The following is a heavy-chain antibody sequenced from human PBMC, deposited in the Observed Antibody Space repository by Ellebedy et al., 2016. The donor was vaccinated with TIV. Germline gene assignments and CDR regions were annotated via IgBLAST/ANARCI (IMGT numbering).Heavy chain of an antibody. Sequence: PSETLSLTCIVSGGSINNYYWTWLRQPPGKGLEWIGYIYYSGNTNYNPSLQSRVTVSVDTSKNQFSLKLSSVTAADTAVYFCARHDPRYYESSGFYYGGWFDPWGQGILVTVSS. CDR1: GGSINNYY. CDR3: ARHDPRYYESSGFYYGGWFDP. CDR2: IYYSGNT. D-gene: IGHD3-22*01. J-gene: IGHJ5*02. V-gene: IGHV4-59*08.